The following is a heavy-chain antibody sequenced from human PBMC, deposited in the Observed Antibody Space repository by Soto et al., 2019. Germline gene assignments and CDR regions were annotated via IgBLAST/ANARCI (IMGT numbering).Heavy chain of an antibody. CDR1: GFTFSSYG. Sequence: QVQLVESGGGVVQPGRSLRLSCAASGFTFSSYGMHWVRQAPGKGLEWVAVIWYDGSNKYYADSVKGRFTISRDNSKNTLYLQMNSLRAEDTAVYDCARSHYDYVWGSTYYFDYWGQGTLVTVSS. J-gene: IGHJ4*02. CDR3: ARSHYDYVWGSTYYFDY. CDR2: IWYDGSNK. V-gene: IGHV3-33*01. D-gene: IGHD3-16*01.